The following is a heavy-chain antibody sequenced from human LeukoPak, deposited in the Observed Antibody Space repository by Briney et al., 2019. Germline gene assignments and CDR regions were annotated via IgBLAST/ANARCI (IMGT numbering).Heavy chain of an antibody. Sequence: GESLKISCKGSGYSFINYWIGWVRQMPGKGLGWMGTIYPGDSDTRYSPSFQGQVTFSADKSISTAYLQWSSLKASDTAMYYCARQGYYDRGGYNWFDPWGQGTLVTVSS. V-gene: IGHV5-51*01. CDR3: ARQGYYDRGGYNWFDP. CDR1: GYSFINYW. D-gene: IGHD3-22*01. J-gene: IGHJ5*02. CDR2: IYPGDSDT.